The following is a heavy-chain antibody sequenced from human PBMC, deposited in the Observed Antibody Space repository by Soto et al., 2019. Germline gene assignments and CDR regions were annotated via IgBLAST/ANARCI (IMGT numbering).Heavy chain of an antibody. CDR1: GGSISSSSYY. Sequence: ASETLSLTCTVSGGSISSSSYYWGWIRQPPGKGLEWIGSIYYSGSTYYNPSLKSRVTISVDTSKNQFSLKLSSVTAADTAVYYCARCSGGERYYYYYYYMDVWGKGTTVTVSS. D-gene: IGHD2-15*01. V-gene: IGHV4-39*01. CDR2: IYYSGST. CDR3: ARCSGGERYYYYYYYMDV. J-gene: IGHJ6*03.